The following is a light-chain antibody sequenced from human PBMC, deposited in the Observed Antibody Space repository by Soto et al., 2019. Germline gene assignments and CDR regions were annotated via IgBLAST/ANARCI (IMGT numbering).Light chain of an antibody. J-gene: IGLJ2*01. CDR2: GNT. Sequence: QSVLTQPPSMSGAPGQRVTISCTGSNSNIGAGYDVHWYQQLPGTAPKLLLYGNTNRPSGVPDRFSGSKSGTSASLAITGLQADDEADYYCQSYDSSLSGSVFGGWTKLTVL. V-gene: IGLV1-40*01. CDR1: NSNIGAGYD. CDR3: QSYDSSLSGSV.